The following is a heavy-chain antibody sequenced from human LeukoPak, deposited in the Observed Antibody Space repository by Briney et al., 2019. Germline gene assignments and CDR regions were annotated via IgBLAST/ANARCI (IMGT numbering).Heavy chain of an antibody. J-gene: IGHJ4*02. V-gene: IGHV4-59*08. CDR2: VSYTGSP. Sequence: PSETLSLTCTVSGGSISSYYWSWIRQPPGKGLEWIGYVSYTGSPNYNPSLKSRVTISADTSKNQFSLKLSSVTAADTAVYYCARSVGSGSYFDYWGQGTLVTVSS. D-gene: IGHD1-26*01. CDR3: ARSVGSGSYFDY. CDR1: GGSISSYY.